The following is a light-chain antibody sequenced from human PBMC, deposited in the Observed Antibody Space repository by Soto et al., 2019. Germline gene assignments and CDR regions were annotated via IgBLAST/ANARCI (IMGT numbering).Light chain of an antibody. V-gene: IGLV2-8*01. J-gene: IGLJ1*01. CDR2: EVT. Sequence: QSALTQPPSASGSPGQSVTISCTGTSSDVGGYNYVSWYQQHPGKAPKLVIHEVTKRPSGVPDRFSGSKSGNTASLTVSGLQAEDEADYYCSSFTGASTIFGTGTKVTVL. CDR1: SSDVGGYNY. CDR3: SSFTGASTI.